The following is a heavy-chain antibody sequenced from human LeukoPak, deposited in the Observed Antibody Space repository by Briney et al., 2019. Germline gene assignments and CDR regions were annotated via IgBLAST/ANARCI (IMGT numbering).Heavy chain of an antibody. CDR2: IYYSGST. D-gene: IGHD4-17*01. V-gene: IGHV4-39*01. CDR3: ARQCGYGDYSYYLDY. Sequence: SETLSLTCTVSGGSISSSSYYWGWIRQPPGKGLEWIGSIYYSGSTYYNPSLKSRVTISVDTSKNQFSLKLSSVTAADTAVYYCARQCGYGDYSYYLDYWGQGTLVTVSS. CDR1: GGSISSSSYY. J-gene: IGHJ4*02.